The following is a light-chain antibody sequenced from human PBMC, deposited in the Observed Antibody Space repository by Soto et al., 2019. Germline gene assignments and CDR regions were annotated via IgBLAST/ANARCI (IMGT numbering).Light chain of an antibody. CDR2: AAS. J-gene: IGKJ1*01. V-gene: IGKV3-20*01. CDR3: QQFGSSWT. CDR1: QSVSSSY. Sequence: EIVLTQSPGTLSLSPGERATLSCRASQSVSSSYLACYQQKPGQAPRLLIYAASSRATGIPDRFSGGGSGTDFTITISRLEPEDVAVYYCQQFGSSWTFGQGTKVEIK.